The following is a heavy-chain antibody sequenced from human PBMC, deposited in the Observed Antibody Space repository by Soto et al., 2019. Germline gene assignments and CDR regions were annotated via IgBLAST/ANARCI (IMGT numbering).Heavy chain of an antibody. CDR3: ARGLLSIVGATRGFSWFDP. D-gene: IGHD1-26*01. J-gene: IGHJ5*02. CDR2: INHSGST. Sequence: PSETLSLTCAVYGGSFSGYYWSWIRQPPGKGLEWIGEINHSGSTNYNPSLKSRVTISVDTSKNQFSLKLSSVTAADTAVYYCARGLLSIVGATRGFSWFDPWGQGTLVTVSS. V-gene: IGHV4-34*01. CDR1: GGSFSGYY.